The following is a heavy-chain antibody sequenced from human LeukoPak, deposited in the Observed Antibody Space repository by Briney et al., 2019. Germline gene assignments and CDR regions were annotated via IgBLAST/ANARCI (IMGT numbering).Heavy chain of an antibody. CDR1: GFTFSSYW. D-gene: IGHD3-22*01. CDR2: IDDSGVIR. J-gene: IGHJ6*02. CDR3: AKRLKRNYYYHYAMDV. V-gene: IGHV3-23*01. Sequence: QSGGSLRLSCAASGFTFSSYWMSWVRQAPGKGLEWVSRIDDSGVIRSYADSVKGRFTISRDNSKMTLTLQMNSLRAEDTAVYYCAKRLKRNYYYHYAMDVWGQGTTVTVSS.